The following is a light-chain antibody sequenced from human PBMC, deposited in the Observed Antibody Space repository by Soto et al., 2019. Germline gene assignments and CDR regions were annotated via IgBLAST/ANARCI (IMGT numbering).Light chain of an antibody. CDR1: QSVSSN. CDR2: GAS. J-gene: IGKJ1*01. Sequence: EIVLTQSPGTLSLSPGEGATLSCRASQSVSSNLAWHQQKPGQAPRLLIYGASSRATGIPDRFSGSGSGTDFXXXXXXXXXEDFAVYHCQQYDSSPRTFGQGIQV. V-gene: IGKV3-20*01. CDR3: QQYDSSPRT.